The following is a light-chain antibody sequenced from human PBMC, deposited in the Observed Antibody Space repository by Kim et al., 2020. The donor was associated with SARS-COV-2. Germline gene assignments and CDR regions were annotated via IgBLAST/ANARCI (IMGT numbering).Light chain of an antibody. J-gene: IGKJ4*01. CDR1: QSVSSY. Sequence: EIVLTQSPATLSLSPGERATVSCRASQSVSSYLAWYQQKPGQAPGLLIYDTSNRATGFPARFSGSGSGTDFTLTISSLEPEDFAVYYCQQRSNWPLTFGGGTKVDIK. CDR3: QQRSNWPLT. CDR2: DTS. V-gene: IGKV3-11*01.